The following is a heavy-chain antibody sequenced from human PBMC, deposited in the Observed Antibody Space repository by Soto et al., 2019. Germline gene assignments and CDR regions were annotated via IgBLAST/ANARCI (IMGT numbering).Heavy chain of an antibody. CDR3: ARTSETLWFGSPDY. J-gene: IGHJ4*02. CDR2: ISYDGNDK. D-gene: IGHD3-10*01. CDR1: GFTFSLYA. Sequence: GGSLRLSCAASGFTFSLYAMHWVRQAPGEGLEWVTAISYDGNDKYYTDSVKGRFIISRDNSKNTLYLQMNSLRAEDTAVYYCARTSETLWFGSPDYWGQGTLVTVSS. V-gene: IGHV3-30-3*01.